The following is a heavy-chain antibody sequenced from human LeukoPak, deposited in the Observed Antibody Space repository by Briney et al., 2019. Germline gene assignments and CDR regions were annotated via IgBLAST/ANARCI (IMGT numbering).Heavy chain of an antibody. V-gene: IGHV1-2*02. Sequence: ASVKVSCKASGGTFSSYAISWVRQAPGQGLEWMGWINPNSGGTNYAQKFQGRVTMTRDTSISTAYMELSRLRSDDTAVYYCARGTRQLRDAFDIWGQGTMVTVSS. J-gene: IGHJ3*02. CDR2: INPNSGGT. D-gene: IGHD2-8*01. CDR3: ARGTRQLRDAFDI. CDR1: GGTFSSYA.